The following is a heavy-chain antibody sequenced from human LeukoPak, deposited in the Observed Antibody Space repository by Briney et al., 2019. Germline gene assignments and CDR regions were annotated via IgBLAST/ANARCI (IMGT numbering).Heavy chain of an antibody. D-gene: IGHD3-3*01. CDR3: ASQRFLEWLFDY. CDR1: GGTFSSYA. Sequence: SVKVSCKASGGTFSSYAISWVRQAPGQGLEWMGGIIPIFGTANYAQRFQGRVTITTDESTSTAYMELSSLRSEDTAVYYCASQRFLEWLFDYWGQGTLVTVSS. CDR2: IIPIFGTA. V-gene: IGHV1-69*05. J-gene: IGHJ4*02.